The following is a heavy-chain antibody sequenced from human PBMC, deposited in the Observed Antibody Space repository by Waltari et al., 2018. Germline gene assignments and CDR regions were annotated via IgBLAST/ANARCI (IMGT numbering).Heavy chain of an antibody. J-gene: IGHJ5*02. CDR3: ARGRSYYDFWSGYYTGPNWFDP. D-gene: IGHD3-3*01. Sequence: QVQLVQSGAEVKKPGASVKVSCKASGYTFTSYGISWVRQAPGQGLEWMGWISAYNGNTNYAQKHQGRVTMTTDTSTSTAYMELRSLRSDDTAVYYCARGRSYYDFWSGYYTGPNWFDPWGQGTLVTVSS. CDR2: ISAYNGNT. V-gene: IGHV1-18*01. CDR1: GYTFTSYG.